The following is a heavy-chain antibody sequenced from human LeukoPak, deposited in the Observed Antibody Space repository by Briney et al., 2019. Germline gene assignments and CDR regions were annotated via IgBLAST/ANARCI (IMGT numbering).Heavy chain of an antibody. CDR2: IYNYESSA. CDR3: ARKGGGPNAFDI. CDR1: GFTLSGFW. J-gene: IGHJ3*02. D-gene: IGHD3-16*01. V-gene: IGHV3-74*03. Sequence: QPGGSLRLSCAASGFTLSGFWMPWVRQAPGKGLVWVSRIYNYESSATYVDSVKGRFTISRDNAKNTLYLQMNSLREDDTAVYYCARKGGGPNAFDIWGQGTVVTVSS.